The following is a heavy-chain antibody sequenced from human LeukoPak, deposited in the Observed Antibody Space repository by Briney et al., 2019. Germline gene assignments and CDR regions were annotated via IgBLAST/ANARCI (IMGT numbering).Heavy chain of an antibody. D-gene: IGHD2-15*01. Sequence: ASVKVSCKASGYTFTSYDINWVRQATGQGLEWMGWMNPNSGNTGYAQKFQGRVTITRNTSISTAYMELRSLRSEDTAVYYCARGGGYCSGGSCNPEYFQHWGQGTLVTVSS. CDR2: MNPNSGNT. J-gene: IGHJ1*01. CDR3: ARGGGYCSGGSCNPEYFQH. CDR1: GYTFTSYD. V-gene: IGHV1-8*03.